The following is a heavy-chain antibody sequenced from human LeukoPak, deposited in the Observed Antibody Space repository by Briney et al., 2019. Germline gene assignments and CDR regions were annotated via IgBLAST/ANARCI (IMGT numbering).Heavy chain of an antibody. J-gene: IGHJ4*02. CDR2: FDPEDGET. D-gene: IGHD1-26*01. Sequence: ASVKVSCKVSGYTLTELSMHWVRQAPGKRPEWMGGFDPEDGETIYAQKFQGRVTMTEDTSTDTAYMELSSLRSEDTAVYYCAGGSYTLFDYWGQGTLVTVSS. CDR3: AGGSYTLFDY. V-gene: IGHV1-24*01. CDR1: GYTLTELS.